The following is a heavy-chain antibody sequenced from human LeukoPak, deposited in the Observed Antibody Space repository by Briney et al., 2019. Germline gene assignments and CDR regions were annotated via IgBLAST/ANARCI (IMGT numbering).Heavy chain of an antibody. CDR3: ARAEGMVFLYHPRSYGMDV. J-gene: IGHJ6*02. V-gene: IGHV3-21*01. D-gene: IGHD3-10*01. CDR2: ISSSSSYI. Sequence: GGSLRLSCAASGFTFSCYSMNWVRQAPGKGLEWVSSISSSSSYIYYADSVKGRFTISRDNAKNSLYLQMNSLRAEDTAVYYCARAEGMVFLYHPRSYGMDVWGQGTTVTVSS. CDR1: GFTFSCYS.